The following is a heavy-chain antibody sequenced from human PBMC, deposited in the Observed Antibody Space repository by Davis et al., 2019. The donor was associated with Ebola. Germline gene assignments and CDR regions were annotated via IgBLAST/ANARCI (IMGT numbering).Heavy chain of an antibody. V-gene: IGHV4-59*01. D-gene: IGHD2-2*01. CDR3: ARNQGFYCSSTSCYFGGTRFDP. Sequence: MPSETLSLTCTVSGGSISSYYWSWTRQPPGKGLEWIGYIYYSGSTNYNPSLKSRVTISVDTSKNQFSLKPSSVTAADTAVYYCARNQGFYCSSTSCYFGGTRFDPWGQGTLVTVSS. J-gene: IGHJ5*02. CDR2: IYYSGST. CDR1: GGSISSYY.